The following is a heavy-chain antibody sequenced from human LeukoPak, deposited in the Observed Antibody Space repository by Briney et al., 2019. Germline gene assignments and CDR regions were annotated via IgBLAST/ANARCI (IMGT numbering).Heavy chain of an antibody. CDR1: GFTFSSYS. J-gene: IGHJ4*02. CDR2: ISSSSSYI. V-gene: IGHV3-21*01. Sequence: PGGSLRLSCAASGFTFSSYSMNWVRQAPGKGLEWVSSISSSSSYIYYADSVKGRFTISRDNAKNSLYLQMNSLRAEDTAVYYCAKARIQLWPGGFDYWGQGTLVTVSS. CDR3: AKARIQLWPGGFDY. D-gene: IGHD5-18*01.